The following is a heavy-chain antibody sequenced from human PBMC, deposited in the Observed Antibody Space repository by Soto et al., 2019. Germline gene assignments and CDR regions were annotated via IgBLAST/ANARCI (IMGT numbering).Heavy chain of an antibody. Sequence: SETLSLTCAVSGGSFTSNNWWTWVRQPPGQGLEWIGEIYRTGSTNYNPSLKSRVTISLDKSENQFSLKVTSLTAADTAVYYCESRDPGTSVDYWGQGTSVTVSS. D-gene: IGHD1-7*01. CDR1: GGSFTSNNW. CDR3: ESRDPGTSVDY. CDR2: IYRTGST. J-gene: IGHJ4*02. V-gene: IGHV4-4*02.